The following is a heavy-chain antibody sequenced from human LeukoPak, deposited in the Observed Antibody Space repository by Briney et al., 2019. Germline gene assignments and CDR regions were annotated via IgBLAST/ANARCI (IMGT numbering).Heavy chain of an antibody. Sequence: GESLKISCKGSGXSFTNYWIGWVRQMPGKGLEWMGIIYPGDSDTKYSPSFQGQVTISADKSISTAYLQWSSLKASDTAMYYCARLEYSGTTGDFFDYWGQGTLVTVSS. J-gene: IGHJ4*02. CDR2: IYPGDSDT. V-gene: IGHV5-51*01. D-gene: IGHD1-26*01. CDR3: ARLEYSGTTGDFFDY. CDR1: GXSFTNYW.